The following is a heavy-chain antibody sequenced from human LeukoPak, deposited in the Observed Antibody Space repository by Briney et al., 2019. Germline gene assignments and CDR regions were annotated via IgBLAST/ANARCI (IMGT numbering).Heavy chain of an antibody. J-gene: IGHJ3*02. CDR1: GGSISSYY. V-gene: IGHV4-59*01. CDR2: IYYSGST. D-gene: IGHD4-23*01. CDR3: ARDDPTVVTNAFDI. Sequence: PSETLSLTCTVSGGSISSYYWSWIRQPPGKGLEWIGYIYYSGSTNYNPSLKSRVTISVDTSKNQFSLKLSSVTAADTAVYYCARDDPTVVTNAFDIWGQGTMVTVSS.